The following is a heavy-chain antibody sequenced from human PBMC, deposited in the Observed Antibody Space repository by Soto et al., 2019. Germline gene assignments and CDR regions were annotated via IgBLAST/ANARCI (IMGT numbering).Heavy chain of an antibody. D-gene: IGHD5-12*01. CDR1: GGTFSSYS. J-gene: IGHJ6*02. Sequence: SVKVSCKASGGTFSSYSISWVRQSPVRGLEWMGGIIPIFGTANYAQKFQGRVTITADESTSTAYMELISLRSEDTAVYYCARVEMATIGNYYYGMDVWGQGTTVTVSS. CDR3: ARVEMATIGNYYYGMDV. CDR2: IIPIFGTA. V-gene: IGHV1-69*13.